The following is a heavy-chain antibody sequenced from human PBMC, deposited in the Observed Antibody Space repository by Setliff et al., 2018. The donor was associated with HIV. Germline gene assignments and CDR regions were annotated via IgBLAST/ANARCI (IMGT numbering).Heavy chain of an antibody. CDR2: IYYNGGT. D-gene: IGHD3-22*01. CDR3: TRGIGGSGYYPDY. Sequence: SETLSLTCTVAGGSITGYYWSWSRKHPGKGMEWIGYIYYNGGTNYNPSLKSRVTMLGDTSENHFTLKLTSVTAADTAMYSCTRGIGGSGYYPDYWGQGTLVTVSS. J-gene: IGHJ4*02. V-gene: IGHV4-59*01. CDR1: GGSITGYY.